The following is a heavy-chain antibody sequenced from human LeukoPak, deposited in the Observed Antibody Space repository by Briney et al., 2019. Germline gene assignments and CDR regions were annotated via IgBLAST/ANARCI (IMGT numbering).Heavy chain of an antibody. CDR2: ISSSSSYI. CDR3: ARIDRFGDFLGRDY. D-gene: IGHD3-10*01. V-gene: IGHV3-21*01. CDR1: GFTFSTYS. Sequence: GGSLRLSCAASGFTFSTYSMNWVRQAPGKGLEWVSSISSSSSYIFYADSVKGRFTISRDNAKNSLFLQMNSLRAEDTAMYFCARIDRFGDFLGRDYWGQGTLVTVSS. J-gene: IGHJ4*02.